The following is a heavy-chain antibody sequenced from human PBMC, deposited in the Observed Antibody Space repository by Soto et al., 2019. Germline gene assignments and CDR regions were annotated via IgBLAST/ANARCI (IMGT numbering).Heavy chain of an antibody. CDR1: GFTVSSNY. J-gene: IGHJ2*01. Sequence: EVQLVESGGGLVQPGGSLRLSCAASGFTVSSNYMSWVRQAPGKGLEWVSVIYSGGSTYYADSVKGRFTISRDNSKNTLYLQMNSLRAEDPAVYYCARVSYYDFWSGYTTGYWYFDLWGRGTLVTVSS. V-gene: IGHV3-66*01. CDR3: ARVSYYDFWSGYTTGYWYFDL. CDR2: IYSGGST. D-gene: IGHD3-3*01.